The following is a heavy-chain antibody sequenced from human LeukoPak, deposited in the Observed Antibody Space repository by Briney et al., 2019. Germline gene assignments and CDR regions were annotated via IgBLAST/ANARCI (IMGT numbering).Heavy chain of an antibody. CDR1: GFTFSSYG. CDR2: IRYDGSNK. CDR3: AKDRDPTVTTPGVLDY. Sequence: GRSLRLSCAASGFTFSSYGMHWVRQAPGKGLEWVAFIRYDGSNKYYADSVKGRFTISRDNSKNTLYLQMNSLRAEDTAVYYCAKDRDPTVTTPGVLDYWGQGTLVTVSS. J-gene: IGHJ4*02. V-gene: IGHV3-30*02. D-gene: IGHD4-17*01.